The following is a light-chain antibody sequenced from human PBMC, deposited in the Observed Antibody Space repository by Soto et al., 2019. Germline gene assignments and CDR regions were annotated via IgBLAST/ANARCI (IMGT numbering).Light chain of an antibody. CDR3: QQFNNYFRT. J-gene: IGKJ1*01. CDR2: DAS. V-gene: IGKV1D-13*01. Sequence: AIHLTQSPSSLSASVGDRVTITCRASQDISRALAWYQQKPGKAPKLLIYDASTLEGGVTSRLSGSGSGTDFTLTISSLQPEDFATYYCQQFNNYFRTFGQGTKVDIK. CDR1: QDISRA.